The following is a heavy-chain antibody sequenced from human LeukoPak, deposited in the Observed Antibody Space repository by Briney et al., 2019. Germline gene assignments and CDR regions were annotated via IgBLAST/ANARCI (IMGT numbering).Heavy chain of an antibody. CDR3: ARDPLSRITMIVVVITRGYYFDY. D-gene: IGHD3-22*01. CDR2: IYYSGST. J-gene: IGHJ4*02. CDR1: GGSISSSSYY. V-gene: IGHV4-39*02. Sequence: KPSETLSLTCTVSGGSISSSSYYWGWIRQPPGKGLEWIGSIYYSGSTYYNPSLKSRVTISVDTSKNQFSLKLSSVTAADTAVYYCARDPLSRITMIVVVITRGYYFDYWGRGTLVTVSS.